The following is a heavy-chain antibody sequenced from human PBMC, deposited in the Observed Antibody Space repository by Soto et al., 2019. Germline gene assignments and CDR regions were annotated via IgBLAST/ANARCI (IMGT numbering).Heavy chain of an antibody. CDR3: SRGNDAYPGGRT. Sequence: QVQLQQWGAGLLKPSETLSLTCAVYDGSLSDDYYTWTRQSPGKGLEWIGEIHPSGSTYYNPSLKTRGTLSHGPSKKQFSLDLIPVTAAGPGEYFCSRGNDAYPGGRTRGQGTLVTVSS. V-gene: IGHV4-34*02. J-gene: IGHJ4*02. CDR2: IHPSGST. CDR1: DGSLSDDY. D-gene: IGHD1-1*01.